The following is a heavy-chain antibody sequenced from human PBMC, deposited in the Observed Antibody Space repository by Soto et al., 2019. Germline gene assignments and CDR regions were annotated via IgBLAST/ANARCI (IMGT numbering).Heavy chain of an antibody. CDR3: ARAGGSGSPDWYFEL. Sequence: QLQLQESGSGLVKPSQTLSLTCAVSGGSISSGGYSWSWIRQPPGKGLEWIGYIFPSGSTYYNPSPKXRXTXXIDNSKNQFSLRLTSVTAADTAVYYCARAGGSGSPDWYFELWGRGTLVTVSS. CDR1: GGSISSGGYS. J-gene: IGHJ2*01. V-gene: IGHV4-30-2*01. D-gene: IGHD1-26*01. CDR2: IFPSGST.